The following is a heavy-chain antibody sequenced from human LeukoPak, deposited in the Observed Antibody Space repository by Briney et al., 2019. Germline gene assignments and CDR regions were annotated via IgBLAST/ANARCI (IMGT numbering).Heavy chain of an antibody. CDR3: AKVAPSLNPRRGYFDY. CDR2: ISGSGGST. CDR1: GFTFSSYA. Sequence: GGSLRLSCAASGFTFSSYAMGWVRQAPGKGLEWVSTISGSGGSTYYADSVKGRFTISRDNSKNTLYLQMNSLRAEDTAVYYCAKVAPSLNPRRGYFDYWGQGTLVTVSS. V-gene: IGHV3-23*01. J-gene: IGHJ4*02. D-gene: IGHD1-14*01.